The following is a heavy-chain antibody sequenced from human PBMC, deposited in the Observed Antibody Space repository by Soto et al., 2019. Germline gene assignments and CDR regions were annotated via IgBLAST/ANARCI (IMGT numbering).Heavy chain of an antibody. V-gene: IGHV1-8*01. Sequence: GASVKVSCKASGYTFTSYDINWVRQATGQGLEWMGWMNPNSGNTGYAQKFQGRVTISRDNSKNTLYLQMNNVRAEDTAVYYCARGDFYDSSGPFSDAFDIWGQGTMVTVSS. J-gene: IGHJ3*02. CDR3: ARGDFYDSSGPFSDAFDI. CDR1: GYTFTSYD. D-gene: IGHD3-22*01. CDR2: MNPNSGNT.